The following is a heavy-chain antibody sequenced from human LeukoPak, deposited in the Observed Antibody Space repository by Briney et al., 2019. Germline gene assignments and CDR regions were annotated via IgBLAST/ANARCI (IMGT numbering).Heavy chain of an antibody. CDR1: GFTFSSYA. Sequence: RAGGSLRLSCAASGFTFSSYAMHWVRQAPGKGLEWVAVISYDGSNKYYADSVKGRFTISRDNSKNTLYLQMNSLRAEDTAVYYCARDKIRFLDRPLYYYYGTDVWGQGTTVTVSS. CDR2: ISYDGSNK. V-gene: IGHV3-30-3*01. D-gene: IGHD3-3*01. CDR3: ARDKIRFLDRPLYYYYGTDV. J-gene: IGHJ6*02.